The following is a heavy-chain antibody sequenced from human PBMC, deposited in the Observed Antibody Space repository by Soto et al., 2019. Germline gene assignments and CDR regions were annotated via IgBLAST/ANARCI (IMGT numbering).Heavy chain of an antibody. V-gene: IGHV1-2*02. Sequence: ASVKVSCKASGYTFTGYYMHWVRQAPGQGLEWMGWINPNSGGTNYAQKFQGRVTMTRDTSISTAYMELSRLRSDDTAVYYCVRKDQVVPDAFRSPDYYYGMDVWGQGTTVTVSS. CDR2: INPNSGGT. CDR1: GYTFTGYY. D-gene: IGHD2-2*01. CDR3: VRKDQVVPDAFRSPDYYYGMDV. J-gene: IGHJ6*02.